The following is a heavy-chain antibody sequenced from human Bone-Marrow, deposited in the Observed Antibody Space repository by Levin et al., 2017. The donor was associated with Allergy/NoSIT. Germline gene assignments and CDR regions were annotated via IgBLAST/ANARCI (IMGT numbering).Heavy chain of an antibody. V-gene: IGHV3-23*01. CDR3: AKVNSGYAHNSFDS. CDR2: VSSDGTT. Sequence: LSLTCAASGFTFGSYAMSWVRQAPGKGLEWVSDVSSDGTTYYADSVKGRFTISRDNSRNTLYLQMNTLRVEDTAIYYCAKVNSGYAHNSFDSWGQGILVTVSS. CDR1: GFTFGSYA. J-gene: IGHJ4*02. D-gene: IGHD5-12*01.